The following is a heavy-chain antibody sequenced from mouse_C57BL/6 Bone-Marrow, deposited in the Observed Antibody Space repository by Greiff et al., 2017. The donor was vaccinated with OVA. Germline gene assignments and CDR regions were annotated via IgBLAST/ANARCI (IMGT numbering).Heavy chain of an antibody. V-gene: IGHV1-42*01. Sequence: EVQLQQSGPELVKPGASVKISCKASGYSFTGYYMNWVKQSPEKSLEWIGEINPSTGGTTYNQKFKAKATLTVDKSSSTAYMQLKGLTSEDSAVYYCAREGIYYDYDDGFAYWGQGTLVTVSA. CDR3: AREGIYYDYDDGFAY. D-gene: IGHD2-4*01. CDR1: GYSFTGYY. J-gene: IGHJ3*01. CDR2: INPSTGGT.